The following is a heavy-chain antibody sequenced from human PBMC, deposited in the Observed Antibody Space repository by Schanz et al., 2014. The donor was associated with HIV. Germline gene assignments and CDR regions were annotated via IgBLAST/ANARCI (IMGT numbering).Heavy chain of an antibody. J-gene: IGHJ3*02. CDR2: TWYDGSNK. CDR1: GFTFRSYG. CDR3: ARDVAGCSGTSCYSDAFDI. D-gene: IGHD2-2*01. V-gene: IGHV3-33*01. Sequence: QVQLVESGGDVVQPGRSLRVSCAASGFTFRSYGMHWVRQAPGKGLEWVAVTWYDGSNKYYADSVKGRFTISRDNSKNTLFLQMNSLRAEDTAVYFCARDVAGCSGTSCYSDAFDIWGQGTLVTVSS.